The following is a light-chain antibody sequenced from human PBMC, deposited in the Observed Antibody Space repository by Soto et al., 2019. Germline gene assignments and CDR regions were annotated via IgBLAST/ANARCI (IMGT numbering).Light chain of an antibody. J-gene: IGKJ1*01. CDR1: QSISSW. CDR2: DAS. CDR3: QQYNSYAWT. V-gene: IGKV1-5*01. Sequence: DIQMYQSPSTLSASVGDRVTITCRASQSISSWLAWYQQKPGKAPKLLIYDASSLKSGVPSRFSGSGSGTEFTLTISSLQPDDFATYYCQQYNSYAWTFGQGTNVDIK.